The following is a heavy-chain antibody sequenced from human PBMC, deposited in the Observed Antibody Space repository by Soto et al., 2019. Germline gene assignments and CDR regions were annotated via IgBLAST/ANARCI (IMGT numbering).Heavy chain of an antibody. CDR3: ARDGADTAMDYYYYGMDV. CDR1: GFTFSSYA. V-gene: IGHV3-30-3*01. D-gene: IGHD5-18*01. J-gene: IGHJ6*02. Sequence: QVQLVESGGGVVQPGRSLGLSCAASGFTFSSYAMHWVRQAPGKGLEWVAVISYDGSNKYYADSMKGRFTISRDNSKNTLYLQMYSLRAEDTAVYYCARDGADTAMDYYYYGMDVWGQGTTVTVSS. CDR2: ISYDGSNK.